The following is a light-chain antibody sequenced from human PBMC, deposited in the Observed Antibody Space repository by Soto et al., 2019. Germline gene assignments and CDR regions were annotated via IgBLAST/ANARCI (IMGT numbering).Light chain of an antibody. V-gene: IGKV3-20*01. CDR1: QSVSSSY. J-gene: IGKJ5*01. CDR2: GAS. Sequence: EIVLTQSPVTLSLSPGERATLSCRASQSVSSSYLAWYQQKPGQAPRLLIYGASSRATGIPDRFSGSGSGSDFTLTISRLEPEDFAVYYCQQYSSSPPSITFGQGTRLEIK. CDR3: QQYSSSPPSIT.